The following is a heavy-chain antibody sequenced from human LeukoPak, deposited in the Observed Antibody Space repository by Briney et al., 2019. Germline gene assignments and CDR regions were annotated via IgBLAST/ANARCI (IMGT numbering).Heavy chain of an antibody. CDR2: IRYDGSNK. D-gene: IGHD3-9*01. CDR3: ARGPPYYDILTGPLGGFDY. J-gene: IGHJ4*02. V-gene: IGHV3-30*02. Sequence: GGSLRLSCAASGFTFSSYGMHWVRQAPGKGLKWVAFIRYDGSNKHYADSVKGRFTISRDNSKNTLYLQMNSLRAEDTAVYYCARGPPYYDILTGPLGGFDYWGQGTLVTVSS. CDR1: GFTFSSYG.